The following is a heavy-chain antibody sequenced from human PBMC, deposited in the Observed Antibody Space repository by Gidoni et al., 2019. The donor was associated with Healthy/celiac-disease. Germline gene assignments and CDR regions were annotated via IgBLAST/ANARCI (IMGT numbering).Heavy chain of an antibody. Sequence: QVQLVQSGAEGKKHGASVKVYCKDSGYTFPSYASNWVRQDTGQVIESMGWMNRNSGDTGYAQKFQGRVTMTRNTSISTAYMVLSSLRSEYTSVYYCARGGDSSRMSFPWGQGTLVTVSS. CDR2: MNRNSGDT. V-gene: IGHV1-8*01. D-gene: IGHD6-13*01. CDR3: ARGGDSSRMSFP. CDR1: GYTFPSYA. J-gene: IGHJ5*02.